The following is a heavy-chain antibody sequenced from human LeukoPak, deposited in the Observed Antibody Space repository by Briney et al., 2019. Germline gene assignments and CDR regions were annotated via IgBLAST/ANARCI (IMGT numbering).Heavy chain of an antibody. J-gene: IGHJ6*03. Sequence: GGSLRLSCAASGFNFSDYYMSWVRQAPGRGLEWISFFSSADTNIKYAHSAKGRFTISRDNAKNSLYLQMNSLRAEDTAVYFCAREIHSTGYYYAGGYMDVWGEGTTVTVSS. D-gene: IGHD3-22*01. CDR3: AREIHSTGYYYAGGYMDV. V-gene: IGHV3-11*04. CDR2: FSSADTNI. CDR1: GFNFSDYY.